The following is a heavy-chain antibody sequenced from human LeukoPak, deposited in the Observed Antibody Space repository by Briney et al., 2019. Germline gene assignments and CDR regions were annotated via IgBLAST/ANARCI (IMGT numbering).Heavy chain of an antibody. CDR1: GFTFSSYA. D-gene: IGHD5-18*01. J-gene: IGHJ4*02. CDR2: ISGSGGST. CDR3: ARKLYSYDDY. Sequence: PGGSLRLSCAASGFTFSSYAMSWVRQAPGKGLEWVSAISGSGGSTYYADSVKGRFTISRDNSKNTVSLQMNSLRAEDTAVYYCARKLYSYDDYWGQGTLVTVSS. V-gene: IGHV3-23*01.